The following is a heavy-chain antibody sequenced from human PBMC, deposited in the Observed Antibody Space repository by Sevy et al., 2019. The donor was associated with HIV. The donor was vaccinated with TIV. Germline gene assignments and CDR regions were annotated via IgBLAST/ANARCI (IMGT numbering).Heavy chain of an antibody. D-gene: IGHD3-16*02. V-gene: IGHV3-7*03. J-gene: IGHJ3*02. CDR3: ARVMITFGGVIDSDAFDI. CDR1: GFTFSSYW. Sequence: GGSLRLSCAASGFTFSSYWMSWVRQAPGKGLEWVANIKQDGSEKYYVDSVKGRFTISRDNAKNSLYLQMNSLRAEDTDVYYCARVMITFGGVIDSDAFDIWGQGTMVTVSS. CDR2: IKQDGSEK.